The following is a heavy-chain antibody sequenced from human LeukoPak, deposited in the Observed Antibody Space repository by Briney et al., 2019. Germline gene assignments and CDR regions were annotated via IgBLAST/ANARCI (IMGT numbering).Heavy chain of an antibody. CDR2: ISWDGGST. J-gene: IGHJ4*02. Sequence: GGSLRLSCAASGFTLSTYAMHWVRQAPGKGLEWVSLISWDGGSTYYADSVKGRFTISRDNSKNSLYLQMNSLRAEDTALYYCAKGGTRGDFCLGYWGQGTLVTVSS. CDR3: AKGGTRGDFCLGY. D-gene: IGHD3-3*01. V-gene: IGHV3-43D*03. CDR1: GFTLSTYA.